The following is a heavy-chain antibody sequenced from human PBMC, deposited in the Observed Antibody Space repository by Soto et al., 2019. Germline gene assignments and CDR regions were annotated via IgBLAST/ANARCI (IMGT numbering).Heavy chain of an antibody. CDR2: IYYSGST. CDR3: ARLPKYRYGYGNFDY. CDR1: GGSISSGDYY. V-gene: IGHV4-30-4*01. D-gene: IGHD5-18*01. J-gene: IGHJ4*02. Sequence: NPSETLSLTCTVSGGSISSGDYYWSWIRQPPGKGLEWIGYIYYSGSTYYNPSIKSRVTISVDTSKNQSSLKLSSVTAADTAVYYCARLPKYRYGYGNFDYWGQGTLVTVSS.